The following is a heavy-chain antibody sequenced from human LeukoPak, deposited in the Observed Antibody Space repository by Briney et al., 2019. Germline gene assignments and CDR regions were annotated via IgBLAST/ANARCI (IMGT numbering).Heavy chain of an antibody. CDR1: GFTFSHYW. CDR3: ARLPGNSAYHDY. CDR2: INQDGSTT. Sequence: GGSLRLSCAASGFTFSHYWMTWVRQAPGKGLEWVANINQDGSTTNYLDSVKGRFTISRDNAKISLYLQMDSLRAEDTALYYCARLPGNSAYHDYWGQGTLVTVSS. J-gene: IGHJ4*02. D-gene: IGHD4-23*01. V-gene: IGHV3-7*01.